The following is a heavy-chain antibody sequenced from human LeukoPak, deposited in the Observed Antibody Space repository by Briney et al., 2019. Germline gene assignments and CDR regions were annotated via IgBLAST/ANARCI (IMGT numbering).Heavy chain of an antibody. CDR1: GFTVSSNY. V-gene: IGHV3-53*01. D-gene: IGHD6-13*01. J-gene: IGHJ3*02. Sequence: GGSLRLSCAASGFTVSSNYMSWVRQAPGKGLEWVSVIYSGGSTYYADSVKGRFTISRDNAKNSLYLQMNSLRAEDTAVYYCAREVAAGDAFDIWGQGTMVTVSS. CDR3: AREVAAGDAFDI. CDR2: IYSGGST.